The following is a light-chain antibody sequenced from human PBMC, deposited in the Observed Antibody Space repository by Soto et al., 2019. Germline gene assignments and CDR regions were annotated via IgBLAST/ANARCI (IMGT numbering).Light chain of an antibody. V-gene: IGLV1-40*01. CDR1: SSNIGAGYD. J-gene: IGLJ1*01. CDR3: QSYASSLSVNYV. Sequence: QSVLTQPPSVSGAPGQRVTISCTGSSSNIGAGYDVHWYQQLPGTAPKILIYGNTNRPSGVPDRFSGSKSGTSASLAITGLQAEDEADYYCQSYASSLSVNYVFGTGTKLTVL. CDR2: GNT.